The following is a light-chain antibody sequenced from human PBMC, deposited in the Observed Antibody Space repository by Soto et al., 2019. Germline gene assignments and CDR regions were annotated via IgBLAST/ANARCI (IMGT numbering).Light chain of an antibody. J-gene: IGKJ3*01. CDR1: QTVRNNY. CDR2: DAS. CDR3: QQYGSSFT. V-gene: IGKV3-20*01. Sequence: EFVFTQSPGPPSLSPRERATLSCRASQTVRNNYLAWYQQKPGQAPRLLIYDASSRATGIPDRFSGSGSGTDFTLTISRLEPEDFAVYYCQQYGSSFTFGPGTKVDIK.